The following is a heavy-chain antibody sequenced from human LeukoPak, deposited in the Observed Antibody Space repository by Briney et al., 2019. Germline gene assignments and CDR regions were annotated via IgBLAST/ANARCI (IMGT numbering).Heavy chain of an antibody. V-gene: IGHV3-48*04. CDR1: GFTFSSYN. D-gene: IGHD6-19*01. J-gene: IGHJ4*02. Sequence: KPGESLRLSCAASGFTFSSYNMNWVRQAPGKGLEWISYISSSSDTIHYADSVKGRFTVSRDNAKNSLYLQMNSLRGEDTAVYYCARAAGWYNYWGQGTLVTVSS. CDR2: ISSSSDTI. CDR3: ARAAGWYNY.